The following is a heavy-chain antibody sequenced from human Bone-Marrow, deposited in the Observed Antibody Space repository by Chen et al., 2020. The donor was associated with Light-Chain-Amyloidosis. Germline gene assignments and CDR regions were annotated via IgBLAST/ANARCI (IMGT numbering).Heavy chain of an antibody. CDR3: VKTSGSYFLYPDF. CDR1: GFTFSDYG. D-gene: IGHD1-26*01. J-gene: IGHJ4*02. CDR2: ISYDGSRI. V-gene: IGHV3-30*18. Sequence: QVQLAESGGGVVQPGRPLRLSCAGSGFTFSDYGMHWVRQVPSKGLEWVAVISYDGSRIYYEDSVKGRFTISRDNSKSTLSLQMNSLRTEDTAVYFCVKTSGSYFLYPDFWGQGTLVTVSS.